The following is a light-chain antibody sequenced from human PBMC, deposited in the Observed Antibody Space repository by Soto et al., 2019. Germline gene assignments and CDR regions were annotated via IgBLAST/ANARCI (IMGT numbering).Light chain of an antibody. Sequence: QSVLSQPASVSGSPGQSITISCTGTCSDVGGYNYVSWYQQHPGKAPKLMIYEVSNRPSGVSNRFSGSKSDNTASLTISGLQAEDEADYYCSSYTSSSTYVFGTGTKVTVL. CDR1: CSDVGGYNY. CDR3: SSYTSSSTYV. CDR2: EVS. V-gene: IGLV2-14*01. J-gene: IGLJ1*01.